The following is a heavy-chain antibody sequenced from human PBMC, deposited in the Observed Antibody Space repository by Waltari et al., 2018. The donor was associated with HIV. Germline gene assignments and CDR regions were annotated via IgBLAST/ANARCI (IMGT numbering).Heavy chain of an antibody. CDR2: IYYSGST. CDR1: GGSISSYY. Sequence: QVQLQESGPGLVKPSETLSLTCTVSGGSISSYYWSWIRQPPGKGLEWIGYIYYSGSTNYNPSLKSRVTISVDTSKNQFSLKLSSVTAADTAVYYCARGRLTALDYWGQGTLVTVSS. J-gene: IGHJ4*02. V-gene: IGHV4-59*01. D-gene: IGHD2-21*02. CDR3: ARGRLTALDY.